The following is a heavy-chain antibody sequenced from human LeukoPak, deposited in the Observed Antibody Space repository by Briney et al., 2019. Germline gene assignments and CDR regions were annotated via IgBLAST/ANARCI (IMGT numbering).Heavy chain of an antibody. J-gene: IGHJ4*02. CDR3: ARGVEPLAANTLAY. V-gene: IGHV3-53*01. CDR2: LYSDGNT. CDR1: GFTVITND. Sequence: PGGSLRLSCGASGFTVITNDMTWVRQAPGKGLDWVSVLYSDGNTKYADSVQGRFTISRDNSKNTLYLEMNSLSPDDTAVYYCARGVEPLAANTLAYWGQGTLVTVSS. D-gene: IGHD1-14*01.